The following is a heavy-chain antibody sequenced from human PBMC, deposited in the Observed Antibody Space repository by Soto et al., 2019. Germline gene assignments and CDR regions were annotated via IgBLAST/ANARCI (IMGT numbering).Heavy chain of an antibody. CDR2: ISSSSGYT. CDR1: GFTFSDYY. D-gene: IGHD3-22*01. J-gene: IGHJ5*02. CDR3: ARESGYLNWFDP. Sequence: GGSLRLSCAASGFTFSDYYMSWIRQAPGKGLEWVSYISSSSGYTNYADSVKGRFTISRDNAKNSLYLQMNSLRDEDTAVYYCARESGYLNWFDPWGQGTLVTVSS. V-gene: IGHV3-11*06.